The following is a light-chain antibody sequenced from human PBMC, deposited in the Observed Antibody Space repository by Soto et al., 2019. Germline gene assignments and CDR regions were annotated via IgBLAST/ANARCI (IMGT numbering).Light chain of an antibody. CDR1: QSVTGNY. CDR2: GAS. Sequence: EVVLTQSPGTLSLSPGERATLSCGASQSVTGNYLAWYQQKPGQAPRLLIFGASTRATGIPDRFSGSGSGTDFTLTISRLEREDFAVYYCQHYYTSYTTFGQGTKVEIK. CDR3: QHYYTSYTT. J-gene: IGKJ1*01. V-gene: IGKV3-20*01.